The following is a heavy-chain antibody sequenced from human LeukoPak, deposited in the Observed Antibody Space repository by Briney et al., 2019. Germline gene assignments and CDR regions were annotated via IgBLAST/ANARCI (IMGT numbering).Heavy chain of an antibody. V-gene: IGHV3-30*04. CDR1: GFTFSSYA. CDR2: ISYDGSNK. J-gene: IGHJ4*02. CDR3: ARDWSGVQLWRYYFGY. D-gene: IGHD5-18*01. Sequence: GGSLTLSCAASGFTFSSYAMLWVRQAPGKGLEWVAVISYDGSNKYYADSVKGRFTIARDNSKNTLYLQMNSLRAEDTAVYYCARDWSGVQLWRYYFGYWGQGTLVTVSS.